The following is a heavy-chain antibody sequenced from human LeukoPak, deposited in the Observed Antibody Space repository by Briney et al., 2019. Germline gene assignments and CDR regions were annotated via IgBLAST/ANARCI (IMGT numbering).Heavy chain of an antibody. V-gene: IGHV3-74*01. J-gene: IGHJ4*02. CDR1: GFTFSTYW. D-gene: IGHD5-18*01. Sequence: GGSLRLSCAASGFTFSTYWMHWVRQAPGKGLVWVARINPDGTTISYADSVKGRFTISRDNAKNSLYLQMNSLRAEDTAVYYCARRGRRIQLWRRDYYFDYWGQGTLVTVSS. CDR3: ARRGRRIQLWRRDYYFDY. CDR2: INPDGTTI.